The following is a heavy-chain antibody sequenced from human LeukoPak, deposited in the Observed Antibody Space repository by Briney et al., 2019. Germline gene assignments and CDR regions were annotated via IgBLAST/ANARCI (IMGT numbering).Heavy chain of an antibody. CDR2: ISRNGGST. J-gene: IGHJ4*02. V-gene: IGHV3-64*01. CDR1: GFTFSSYP. D-gene: IGHD6-13*01. CDR3: AKLGGNPRQLAVY. Sequence: GGSLRLSCAASGFTFSSYPMHWVRQAPGKGLEYVSSISRNGGSTYYANSVKGRFTISRDNSKNTLYLQMNSLRAEDTAVYYCAKLGGNPRQLAVYWGQGTLVTVSS.